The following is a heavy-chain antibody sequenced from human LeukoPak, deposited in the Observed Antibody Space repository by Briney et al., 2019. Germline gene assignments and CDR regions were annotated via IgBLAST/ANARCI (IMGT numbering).Heavy chain of an antibody. Sequence: GASVKVSCKASGYTFTGYYMHWVRQAPGQGLEWMGWINPNSGGTNYAQKFQGWVTMTRDTSISTAYMELSRLRSDDTAVYYCARGPDRGELAAAGTPDFDYWGQGTLVTVSS. CDR1: GYTFTGYY. CDR2: INPNSGGT. J-gene: IGHJ4*02. V-gene: IGHV1-2*04. D-gene: IGHD6-13*01. CDR3: ARGPDRGELAAAGTPDFDY.